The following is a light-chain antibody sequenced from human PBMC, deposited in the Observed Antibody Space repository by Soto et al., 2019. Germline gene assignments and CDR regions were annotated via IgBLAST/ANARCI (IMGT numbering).Light chain of an antibody. V-gene: IGKV3-15*01. CDR2: GAS. Sequence: EIVMTQSPATLSVSPGERATLSCRASQSVSSNLAWYQQKPGQAPRLLIYGASTRATSIPARFSGSGSGTEFTLTISSLQSEDFAVYYCQKYNNWPQTFGQGTKV. CDR1: QSVSSN. CDR3: QKYNNWPQT. J-gene: IGKJ1*01.